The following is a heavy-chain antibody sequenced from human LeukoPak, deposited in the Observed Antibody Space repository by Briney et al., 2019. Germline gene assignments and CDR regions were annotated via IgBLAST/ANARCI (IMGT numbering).Heavy chain of an antibody. CDR2: ISAYNGNT. CDR1: GYTFTSYG. CDR3: ARDRAPYYYDSSGYYYVDWFDP. V-gene: IGHV1-18*01. J-gene: IGHJ5*02. Sequence: ASAKVSCKASGYTFTSYGISWVRQAPGQGLEWMGWISAYNGNTNYAQKLQGRVTMTTDTSTSTAYMELRSLRSGDTAVYYCARDRAPYYYDSSGYYYVDWFDPWGQGTLVTVSS. D-gene: IGHD3-22*01.